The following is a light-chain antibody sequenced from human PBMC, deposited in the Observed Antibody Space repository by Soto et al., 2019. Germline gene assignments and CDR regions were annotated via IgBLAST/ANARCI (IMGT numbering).Light chain of an antibody. CDR3: QKYNGSPRT. CDR1: QGISNY. Sequence: DLQMTQSPSSLSASVGDRVTMTCRASQGISNYLAWYQQKPGKVPKLLIDAASTLQSGVPSRFSGSGSGTDFTLTISSLQPEDVATYFCQKYNGSPRTFGQGTNVEIK. CDR2: AAS. V-gene: IGKV1-27*01. J-gene: IGKJ1*01.